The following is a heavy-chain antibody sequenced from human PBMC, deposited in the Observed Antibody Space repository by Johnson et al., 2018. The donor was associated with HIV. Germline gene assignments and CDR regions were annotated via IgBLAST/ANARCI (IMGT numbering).Heavy chain of an antibody. D-gene: IGHD1-26*01. CDR2: IWYDGKNK. CDR3: VKDSDKWAISGDDAFDI. J-gene: IGHJ3*02. CDR1: GFTFSKFG. V-gene: IGHV3-33*06. Sequence: QVQLVESGGGVAQPGRSLRLSCAASGFTFSKFGMHWVRQAPGKGLEWVAVIWYDGKNKHVADSLKGRFTISRDNSKNTLNLEMDGLNDEDTGLYYCVKDSDKWAISGDDAFDIWGQGTMVTVSS.